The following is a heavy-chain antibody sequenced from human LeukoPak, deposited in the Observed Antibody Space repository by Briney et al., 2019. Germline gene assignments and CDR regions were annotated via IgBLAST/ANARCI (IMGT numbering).Heavy chain of an antibody. CDR3: AKDEIFGSSWTFDY. J-gene: IGHJ4*02. CDR1: GFTFSSYG. D-gene: IGHD6-13*01. V-gene: IGHV3-30*18. Sequence: GGSLRLSCAASGFTFSSYGMHCVRQAPGKGLEWVAVISYDGSNEYYADSVKGRFTISRDNSKNTLYLQMNSLRAEDTAVYYCAKDEIFGSSWTFDYWGQGTLVTVSS. CDR2: ISYDGSNE.